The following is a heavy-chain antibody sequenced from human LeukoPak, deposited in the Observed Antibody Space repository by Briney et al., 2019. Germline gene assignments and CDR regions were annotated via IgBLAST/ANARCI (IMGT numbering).Heavy chain of an antibody. CDR2: VYSGITT. D-gene: IGHD6-19*01. V-gene: IGHV3-53*01. CDR1: GFIVGDTH. J-gene: IGHJ4*02. CDR3: ARRGWLVNFDY. Sequence: GGSLRLSCAGSGFIVGDTHMTWVRQAPGKGLEWVSLVYSGITTHYADSVKGRFSISRDHSNNILYLQMNTLRAEDTAIYHCARRGWLVNFDYWGQGTLVTVSS.